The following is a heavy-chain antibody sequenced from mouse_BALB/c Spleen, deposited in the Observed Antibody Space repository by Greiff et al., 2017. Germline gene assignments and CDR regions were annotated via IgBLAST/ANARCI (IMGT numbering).Heavy chain of an antibody. CDR3: ARGTGYGPIAY. CDR1: GFSLTSYG. J-gene: IGHJ3*01. D-gene: IGHD1-2*01. V-gene: IGHV2-9*02. Sequence: VQLKESGPGLVAPSQSLSITCTVSGFSLTSYGVHWVRQPPGKGLEWLGVIWAGGSTNYNSALMSRLSISKDNSECQVFLKMNSQQTDVTAMYFCARGTGYGPIAYWGQGTLVTVSA. CDR2: IWAGGST.